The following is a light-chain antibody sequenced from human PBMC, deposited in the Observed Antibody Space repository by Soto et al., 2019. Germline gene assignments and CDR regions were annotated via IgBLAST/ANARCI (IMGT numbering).Light chain of an antibody. J-gene: IGKJ1*01. V-gene: IGKV3-20*01. CDR2: DAS. CDR1: QSISSTY. CDR3: QHYDSARWT. Sequence: EIVLTQSPGTLSLSPGERATLSCRASQSISSTYLTWYHQRPGQAPRLLIYDASRRATGIPDRISGSGSGTDVSRTISRLEPEDFAVYYCQHYDSARWTFGLGTKVEIK.